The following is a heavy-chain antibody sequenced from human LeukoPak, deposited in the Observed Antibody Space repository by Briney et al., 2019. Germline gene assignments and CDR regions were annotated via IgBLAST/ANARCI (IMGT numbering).Heavy chain of an antibody. CDR1: GFILRSHA. V-gene: IGHV3-64D*06. Sequence: GGSLRLSCSASGFILRSHAMHWVRQAPGKGLEYVSRISDNGGSTYYADSVKGRFTISRDNSKNTLYLQMSSLRAVDTAVYYCVKDNEAGGSPFDRWGQGTLVTASS. J-gene: IGHJ4*02. D-gene: IGHD1-1*01. CDR2: ISDNGGST. CDR3: VKDNEAGGSPFDR.